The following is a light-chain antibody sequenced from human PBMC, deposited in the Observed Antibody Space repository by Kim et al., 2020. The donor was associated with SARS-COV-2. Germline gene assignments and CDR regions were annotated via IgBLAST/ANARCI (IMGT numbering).Light chain of an antibody. CDR2: EVN. CDR1: SSDVGDYDY. V-gene: IGLV2-8*01. J-gene: IGLJ2*01. CDR3: SSYAGSNVL. Sequence: QSALTQPPSASGSPGHSVTISCTGSSSDVGDYDYVSWYQHHSGKAPKLLIYEVNKRPSGVPDRFSGSKSGNTASLTVSGLQAEDEADYYCSSYAGSNVLFGGGTKVTVL.